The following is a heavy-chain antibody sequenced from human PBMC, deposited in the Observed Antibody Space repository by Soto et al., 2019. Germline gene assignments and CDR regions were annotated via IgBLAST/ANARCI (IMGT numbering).Heavy chain of an antibody. CDR3: ARHTPAISISDH. V-gene: IGHV4-39*01. D-gene: IGHD2-15*01. CDR2: IYYSGST. CDR1: GGSISSSSYY. J-gene: IGHJ4*02. Sequence: PSETLCLTWTVSGGSISSSSYYWGLIRQPPGKGLEWIGSIYYSGSTYYNPSLKSRVTISVDTSKNQFSLKLSSVTAADTAVYYCARHTPAISISDHWGQGSLVTVS.